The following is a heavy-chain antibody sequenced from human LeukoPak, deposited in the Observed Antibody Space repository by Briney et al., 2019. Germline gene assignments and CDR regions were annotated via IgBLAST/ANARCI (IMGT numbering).Heavy chain of an antibody. CDR2: ISGSGEST. CDR1: GLTFSNYG. V-gene: IGHV3-23*01. Sequence: GGSLRLSCAASGLTFSNYGMAWVRQAPGKGLEWVSAISGSGESTYNADSVKGRFTISRDNSKNTLFLQMNSLRAEDTALHYCAKGPLARGFDPWGQGTLVTVSS. J-gene: IGHJ5*02. D-gene: IGHD3-3*02. CDR3: AKGPLARGFDP.